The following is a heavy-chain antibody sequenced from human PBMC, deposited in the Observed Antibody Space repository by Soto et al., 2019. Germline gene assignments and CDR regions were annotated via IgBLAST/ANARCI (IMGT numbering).Heavy chain of an antibody. CDR1: GGSISSYY. Sequence: QVQLQESGPGLVKPSETLSLTCTVSGGSISSYYWSWIRQPPGKGLEWIGYIYYSGSTNYNPSLXGGVTIXXDPSKNQSSLKRSSVTAADTAVYYCARLWGWFGDYWGQGTLVTVSS. J-gene: IGHJ4*02. V-gene: IGHV4-59*08. CDR2: IYYSGST. CDR3: ARLWGWFGDY. D-gene: IGHD3-10*01.